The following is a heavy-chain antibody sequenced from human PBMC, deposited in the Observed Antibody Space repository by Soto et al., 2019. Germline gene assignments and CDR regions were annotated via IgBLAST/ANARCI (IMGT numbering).Heavy chain of an antibody. Sequence: VRLSCAASGFTFRTYTMNWVRQAPGKGLEWVSGIRGFSPYTFYAESVKGRFTISRDNAKNSLYLQMNSLRAEDTAVYYCARDRGYDAHDYYYNAMDVWGQGTTVTVSS. CDR2: IRGFSPYT. V-gene: IGHV3-21*01. D-gene: IGHD2-15*01. J-gene: IGHJ6*02. CDR3: ARDRGYDAHDYYYNAMDV. CDR1: GFTFRTYT.